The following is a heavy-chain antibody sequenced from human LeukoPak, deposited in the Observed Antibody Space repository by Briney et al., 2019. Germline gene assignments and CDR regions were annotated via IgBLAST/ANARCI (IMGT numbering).Heavy chain of an antibody. D-gene: IGHD3-3*01. V-gene: IGHV3-21*01. CDR3: AGSGRDKRNDY. J-gene: IGHJ4*02. CDR1: GFTFSSYS. Sequence: GSLRLSCAASGFTFSSYSMNWVRQAPGKGLEWVSSISSSSYIYYADSVKGRFTISRDNAKNSLYLQMNSLRAEDTAVYYCAGSGRDKRNDYWGQGTLVTVSS. CDR2: ISSSSYI.